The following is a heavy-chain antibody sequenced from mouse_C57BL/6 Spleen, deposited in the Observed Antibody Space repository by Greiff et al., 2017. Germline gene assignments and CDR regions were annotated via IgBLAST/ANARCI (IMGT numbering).Heavy chain of an antibody. J-gene: IGHJ4*01. CDR1: GYTFTDYN. D-gene: IGHD1-1*01. CDR3: ARNGYYGSSYYAMDY. CDR2: INPNNGGT. V-gene: IGHV1-22*01. Sequence: VQLQQSGPELVKPGASVKMSCKASGYTFTDYNMHWVKQSHGKSLEWIGYINPNNGGTSYNQKFKGKATLTVNKSSSTAYMELRSLTSEDSAVYYCARNGYYGSSYYAMDYWGQGTSVTVSS.